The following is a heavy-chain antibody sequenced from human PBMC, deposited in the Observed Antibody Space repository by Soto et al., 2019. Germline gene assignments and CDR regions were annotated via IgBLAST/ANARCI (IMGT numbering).Heavy chain of an antibody. CDR3: ASWRSYSGSYCFDY. V-gene: IGHV1-69*01. CDR1: GGLFSSYA. Sequence: QEQLVQSGAEVKKPGSSVKVSCKDSGGLFSSYAISWVRQAPGQGLEWMGGIIPVFGTPFYAQKFQGRVTITADESTNTAYMELSSLRSEDTALYFCASWRSYSGSYCFDYWGQGTLVIVSS. J-gene: IGHJ4*02. D-gene: IGHD1-26*01. CDR2: IIPVFGTP.